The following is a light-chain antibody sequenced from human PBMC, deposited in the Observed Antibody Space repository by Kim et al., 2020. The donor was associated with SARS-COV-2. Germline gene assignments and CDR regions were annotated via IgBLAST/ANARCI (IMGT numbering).Light chain of an antibody. Sequence: ASVGDRVTITCRTSQSISSHLNWYHQKPGRAPKLLIYAASTLQGGVPSRFSGSGSETDFTLTISSLQPEDFGTYFCQQSYITPFTFCPGTKVDIK. CDR2: AAS. V-gene: IGKV1-39*01. CDR1: QSISSH. CDR3: QQSYITPFT. J-gene: IGKJ3*01.